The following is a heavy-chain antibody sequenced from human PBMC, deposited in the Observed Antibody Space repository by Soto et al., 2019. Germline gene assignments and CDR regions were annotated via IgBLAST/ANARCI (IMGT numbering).Heavy chain of an antibody. CDR1: GGSFSGYY. CDR2: INHSGST. D-gene: IGHD3-22*01. J-gene: IGHJ4*02. Sequence: SETLSLTCAVYGGSFSGYYWSWIRQPPGKGLEWIGEINHSGSTNYNPSLKSRVTISVDTSKNQFSLKLSSVTAADTAVYYCAGRCDYYDSSGPFDYWGQGTLVTVSS. CDR3: AGRCDYYDSSGPFDY. V-gene: IGHV4-34*01.